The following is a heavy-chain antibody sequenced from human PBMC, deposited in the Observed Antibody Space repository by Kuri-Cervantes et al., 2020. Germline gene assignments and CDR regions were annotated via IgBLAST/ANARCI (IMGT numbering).Heavy chain of an antibody. Sequence: LSLTCAASGFTFSSYCMSWVRQAPGKGLEWVANIKKDENENYYADSVKGRFTISRDNSKNTLYLQMNSLRAEDTAVYYCARRLLWFGDGYYFDYWGQGTLVTVSS. CDR2: IKKDENEN. CDR3: ARRLLWFGDGYYFDY. V-gene: IGHV3-7*03. CDR1: GFTFSSYC. J-gene: IGHJ4*02. D-gene: IGHD3-10*01.